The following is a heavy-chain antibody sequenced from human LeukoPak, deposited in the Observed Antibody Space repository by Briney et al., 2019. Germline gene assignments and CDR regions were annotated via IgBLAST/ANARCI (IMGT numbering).Heavy chain of an antibody. CDR2: ISSSSSYI. CDR3: AGDAPDYDILTGYYIPPIDY. CDR1: GFTFSTYS. V-gene: IGHV3-21*01. J-gene: IGHJ4*02. Sequence: GGSLRLSCAASGFTFSTYSMSWVRQAPGKGLEWVSSISSSSSYIYYADSVKGRFTISRDNAKNSLFLQMNSLRAEDTAVYYCAGDAPDYDILTGYYIPPIDYWGQGTRVTVSS. D-gene: IGHD3-9*01.